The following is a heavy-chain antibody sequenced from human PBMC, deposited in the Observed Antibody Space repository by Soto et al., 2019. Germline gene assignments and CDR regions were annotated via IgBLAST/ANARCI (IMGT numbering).Heavy chain of an antibody. CDR3: ARARPYSGSYYLDEYYFDY. V-gene: IGHV1-69*12. J-gene: IGHJ4*02. Sequence: QVQLVQSGAEVKKPGSSVKVSCKASGGTFSSYAISWVRQAPGQGLEWMGGIIPIFGTANYAQKFQGRVTITADDSTSTAYMELSSLRSEDTAVYYCARARPYSGSYYLDEYYFDYWGQGTLVTVSS. CDR2: IIPIFGTA. D-gene: IGHD1-26*01. CDR1: GGTFSSYA.